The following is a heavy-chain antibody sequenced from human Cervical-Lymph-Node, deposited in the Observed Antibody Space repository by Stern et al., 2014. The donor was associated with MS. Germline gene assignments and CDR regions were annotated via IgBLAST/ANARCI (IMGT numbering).Heavy chain of an antibody. Sequence: QLQLQESGPGLVKPSQTLSLTCTVSGGYISSGNYYWSWLRQPAGKGLEWIGRFYTSGRTNYNPSLKSRVPISVDTSKNKFSLKLTSVTAADTAVYYCARAYSNYLPYFDSWGQGTLVTVSS. CDR3: ARAYSNYLPYFDS. V-gene: IGHV4-61*02. CDR1: GGYISSGNYY. D-gene: IGHD4-11*01. J-gene: IGHJ4*02. CDR2: FYTSGRT.